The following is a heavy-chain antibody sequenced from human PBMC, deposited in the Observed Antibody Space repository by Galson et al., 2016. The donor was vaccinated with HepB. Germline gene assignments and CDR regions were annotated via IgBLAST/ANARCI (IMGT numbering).Heavy chain of an antibody. CDR3: ARVWPGPSGQAYWYAMDV. V-gene: IGHV1-3*01. D-gene: IGHD2-8*02. CDR2: INVGNDYT. J-gene: IGHJ6*02. CDR1: GYTFTKYG. Sequence: SVKVSCKASGYTFTKYGVHWVRQAPGHRPEWLGWINVGNDYTKYSQKFQGRVTITSDTSATTAYMDLSSLTSQDTAIYYCARVWPGPSGQAYWYAMDVWGQGTTVTVSS.